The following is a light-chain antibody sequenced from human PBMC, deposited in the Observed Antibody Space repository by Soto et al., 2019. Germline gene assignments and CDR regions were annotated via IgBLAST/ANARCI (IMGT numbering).Light chain of an antibody. CDR1: SSDVGRYNF. J-gene: IGLJ1*01. CDR3: SSYTSSSTRV. CDR2: EVT. V-gene: IGLV2-8*01. Sequence: QSVLTQPPSASGSPGQSVTISCTGTSSDVGRYNFVSWYQQHPGKAPKLMIFEVTKRPSGVPDRFSGSKSGNTASLTVSGLQAEDEADYYCSSYTSSSTRVFGTGTKVTVL.